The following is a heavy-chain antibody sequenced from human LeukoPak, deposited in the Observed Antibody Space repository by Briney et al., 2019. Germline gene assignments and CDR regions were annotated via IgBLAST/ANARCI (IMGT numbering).Heavy chain of an antibody. CDR2: IYYSGST. D-gene: IGHD1-26*01. V-gene: IGHV4-59*01. Sequence: SETLSLTCTVSGGSISSYYWSWIRQPPGKGLEWIGYIYYSGSTNCNPSLKSRVTISVDTSKNQFSLKLSSVTAADTAVYYCARDHRYRRGYFDYWGQGTLVTVSS. CDR3: ARDHRYRRGYFDY. CDR1: GGSISSYY. J-gene: IGHJ4*02.